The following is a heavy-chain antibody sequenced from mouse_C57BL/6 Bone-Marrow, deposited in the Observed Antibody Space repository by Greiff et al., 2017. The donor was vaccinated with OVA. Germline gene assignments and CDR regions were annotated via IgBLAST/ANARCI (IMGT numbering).Heavy chain of an antibody. Sequence: VKVVESGPGLVAPSQSLSITCTVSGFSLTSYAISWVRQPPGKGLEWLGVIWTGGGTNYNSALKSRLSISKDNSKSQVFLKMNSLQTDDTARYYCARSSNRNYVGWYFDVWGTGTTVTVSS. CDR2: IWTGGGT. D-gene: IGHD2-5*01. CDR3: ARSSNRNYVGWYFDV. J-gene: IGHJ1*03. CDR1: GFSLTSYA. V-gene: IGHV2-9-1*01.